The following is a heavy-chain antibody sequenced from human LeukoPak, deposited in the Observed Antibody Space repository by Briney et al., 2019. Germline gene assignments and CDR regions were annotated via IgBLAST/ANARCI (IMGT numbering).Heavy chain of an antibody. V-gene: IGHV4-59*08. CDR2: IHYSGRT. J-gene: IGHJ4*02. CDR1: GGSISSNY. CDR3: ARLGCSSTSCSSLFDY. D-gene: IGHD2-2*01. Sequence: SETLSLTCTVSGGSISSNYWSWVRQPPGKGLEWIGYIHYSGRTNYNPSLKSRVTISVDTSKNQFSLKLSSVTAADTAVYYCARLGCSSTSCSSLFDYWGQGTLVTVSS.